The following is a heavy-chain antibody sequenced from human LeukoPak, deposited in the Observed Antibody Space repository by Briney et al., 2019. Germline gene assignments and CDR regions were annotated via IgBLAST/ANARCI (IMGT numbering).Heavy chain of an antibody. V-gene: IGHV3-7*01. CDR2: IKQDGGEQ. J-gene: IGHJ4*02. CDR3: AREWHATFDY. D-gene: IGHD1-26*01. Sequence: GGPLRLSCAASGFIFGTYWMSWVRQAPGKGLEWVASIKQDGGEQFYVDSVKGRFTISRDNAKNSLFLQMNSLRPEDTAVYYCAREWHATFDYWGQGTLVTVSS. CDR1: GFIFGTYW.